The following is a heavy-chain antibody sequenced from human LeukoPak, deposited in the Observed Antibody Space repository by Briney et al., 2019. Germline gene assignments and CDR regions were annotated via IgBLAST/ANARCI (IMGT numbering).Heavy chain of an antibody. CDR3: ARRTYCSSTSCYYYYMDV. CDR2: IYHSGST. CDR1: GYSISSGYY. Sequence: SSETLSLTCAVSGYSISSGYYWGWIRQPPGKGLEWIGSIYHSGSTYYNPSLKSRVTISVDTSKNQFSLKLSSVTAADTAVYYCARRTYCSSTSCYYYYMDVWGKGTTVTVSS. V-gene: IGHV4-38-2*01. D-gene: IGHD2-2*01. J-gene: IGHJ6*03.